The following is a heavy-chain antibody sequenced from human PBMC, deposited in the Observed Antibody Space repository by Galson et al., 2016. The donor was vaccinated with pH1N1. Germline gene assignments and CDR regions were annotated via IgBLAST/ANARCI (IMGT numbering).Heavy chain of an antibody. Sequence: SLRLSCAASGFPFSHYYMGWIRQAPGKGLGWISYISGSDTTIYYADSVRGRFTISRDNAQNSLYLHMNSLRAEDTAVYYCARDHFGWAFDVWGQGTMVTVSP. J-gene: IGHJ3*01. V-gene: IGHV3-11*01. CDR2: ISGSDTTI. CDR1: GFPFSHYY. CDR3: ARDHFGWAFDV. D-gene: IGHD3-10*01.